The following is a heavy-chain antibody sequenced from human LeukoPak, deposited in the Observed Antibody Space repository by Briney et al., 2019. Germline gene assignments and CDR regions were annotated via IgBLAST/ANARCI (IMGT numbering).Heavy chain of an antibody. D-gene: IGHD6-13*01. CDR2: ISSSSSYI. V-gene: IGHV3-21*01. CDR1: GFAFSSYS. Sequence: GGSLRLSCAASGFAFSSYSMNWVRQAPGKGLEWVSSISSSSSYIYYADSVKGRFTISRDKAKNSLYLQMNSLRAEDTAVYYCAREVIAAAGNDYWGQGTLVTVSS. CDR3: AREVIAAAGNDY. J-gene: IGHJ4*02.